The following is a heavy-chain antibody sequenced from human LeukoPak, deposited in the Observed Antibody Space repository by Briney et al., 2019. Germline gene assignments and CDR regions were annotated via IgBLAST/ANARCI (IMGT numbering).Heavy chain of an antibody. D-gene: IGHD7-27*01. Sequence: SVKVSCKASGGTFSSYAISWVRQAPGQGLEWMGGIIPIFGTANYAQKFQGRVTITADKSTSTAYMELSSLRSEDTAVYYCAREGGGARVKTGATGHIQTDAFDIWGQGTMVAVSS. CDR1: GGTFSSYA. J-gene: IGHJ3*02. V-gene: IGHV1-69*06. CDR2: IIPIFGTA. CDR3: AREGGGARVKTGATGHIQTDAFDI.